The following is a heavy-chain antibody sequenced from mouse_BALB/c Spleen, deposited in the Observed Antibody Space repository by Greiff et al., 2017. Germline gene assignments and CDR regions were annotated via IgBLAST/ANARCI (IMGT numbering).Heavy chain of an antibody. V-gene: IGHV5-6-3*01. CDR3: ARSYDYDGAWFAY. J-gene: IGHJ3*01. D-gene: IGHD2-4*01. CDR1: GFTFSSYG. CDR2: INSNGGST. Sequence: EVKLVESGGGLVQPGGSLKLSCAASGFTFSSYGMSWVRQTPDKRLELVATINSNGGSTYYPDSVKGRFTISRDNAKNTLYLQMSSLKSEDTAMYYCARSYDYDGAWFAYWGQGTLVTVSA.